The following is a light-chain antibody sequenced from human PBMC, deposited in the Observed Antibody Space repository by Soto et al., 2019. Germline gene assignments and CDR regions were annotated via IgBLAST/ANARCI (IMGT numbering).Light chain of an antibody. J-gene: IGKJ2*01. V-gene: IGKV3-20*01. CDR2: GTS. Sequence: EIVLTQSPGSLSLSPGETATLSCRASQSVYNLYLAWYQQRPGQAPRLLIHGTSSRATGIADRFSGSGSETDFTLTISRLELEDSAVYFCQQYDISPYTCGQGTKLEI. CDR1: QSVYNLY. CDR3: QQYDISPYT.